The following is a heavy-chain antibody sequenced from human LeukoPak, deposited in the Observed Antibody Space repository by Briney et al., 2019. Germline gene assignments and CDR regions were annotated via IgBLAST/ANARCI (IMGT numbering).Heavy chain of an antibody. V-gene: IGHV1-69*05. CDR3: ARTSYSSSWYDHESWFDP. Sequence: GASVKVSCKASGGTFSSYAISWVRQAPGQGLEWMGGIIPIFGTANYAQKFQGRVTITTDESTSTAYMELSSLRSEDTAVYYCARTSYSSSWYDHESWFDPWGQGTLVTVSS. D-gene: IGHD6-13*01. J-gene: IGHJ5*02. CDR2: IIPIFGTA. CDR1: GGTFSSYA.